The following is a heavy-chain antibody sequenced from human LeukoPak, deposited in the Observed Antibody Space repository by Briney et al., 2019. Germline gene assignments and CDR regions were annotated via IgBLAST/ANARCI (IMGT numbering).Heavy chain of an antibody. V-gene: IGHV1-69*13. CDR2: IIPIFGTA. CDR1: GGTFSSYA. D-gene: IGHD1-26*01. J-gene: IGHJ4*02. CDR3: ATLSSSGSPDY. Sequence: ASVKVSCKASGGTFSSYAISWVRQAPGQGLEWMGGIIPIFGTANYAQKFQGRVTITADESTSTAYMELSSLRSEDAAVYYCATLSSSGSPDYWGQGTLVTVSS.